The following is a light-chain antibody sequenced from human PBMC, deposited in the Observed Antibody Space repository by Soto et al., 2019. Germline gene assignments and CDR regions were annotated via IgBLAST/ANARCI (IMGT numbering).Light chain of an antibody. CDR3: TSYTGSNTLEV. J-gene: IGLJ1*01. CDR1: SSDIGAYNY. CDR2: DVN. Sequence: QSVLTQPASVSGSPGQSITISCTGTSSDIGAYNYVSWYRQHPGKAPQLLIYDVNNRPSGVSHRFSGSKSGNTASLTISGLQSEDEADYFCTSYTGSNTLEVFGSGTKLTVL. V-gene: IGLV2-14*03.